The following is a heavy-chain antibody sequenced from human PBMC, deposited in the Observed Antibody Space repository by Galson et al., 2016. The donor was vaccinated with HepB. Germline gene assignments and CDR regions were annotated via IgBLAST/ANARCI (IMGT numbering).Heavy chain of an antibody. J-gene: IGHJ6*02. V-gene: IGHV3-69-1*01. Sequence: SLRLSCAASGFIFSQHGMNWVRQAPGKGLEWVSSISFNDHIFYSDSVKGRFTISRANAKNSLYLQMNSLRAEDTAVYYCARGDSVEVATPRGSTHYYYGMDVWGQGTTVTVSS. D-gene: IGHD2-15*01. CDR2: ISFNDHI. CDR1: GFIFSQHG. CDR3: ARGDSVEVATPRGSTHYYYGMDV.